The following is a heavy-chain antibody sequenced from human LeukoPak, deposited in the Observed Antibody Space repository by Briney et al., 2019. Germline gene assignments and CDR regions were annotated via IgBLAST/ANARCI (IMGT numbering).Heavy chain of an antibody. Sequence: GGSLRLSCAASGFTFSNAWMSWVRQAPGKGLEWVGRIKSKTDGGTTDYAAPVKGRFTISRDDSKNTLYLQMNSLKTEDTAVYYCTTQQLATEDYYYMDVWGKGTTVTVSS. CDR1: GFTFSNAW. J-gene: IGHJ6*03. CDR2: IKSKTDGGTT. D-gene: IGHD6-13*01. V-gene: IGHV3-15*01. CDR3: TTQQLATEDYYYMDV.